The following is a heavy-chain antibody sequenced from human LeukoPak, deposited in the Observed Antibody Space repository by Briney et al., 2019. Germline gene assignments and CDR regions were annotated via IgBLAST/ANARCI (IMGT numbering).Heavy chain of an antibody. Sequence: GGSLRLSCAASGFTFSSYAMTWVRQAPGKGLEWVAVIWSDGSNKYYADSVRGRFTISRDNSKNTLYLQMNSLRAEDSAVYYCARDGVKFNQLQTDYDMDVWGQGTTVTVSS. D-gene: IGHD2-2*01. CDR1: GFTFSSYA. CDR2: IWSDGSNK. CDR3: ARDGVKFNQLQTDYDMDV. J-gene: IGHJ6*02. V-gene: IGHV3-33*08.